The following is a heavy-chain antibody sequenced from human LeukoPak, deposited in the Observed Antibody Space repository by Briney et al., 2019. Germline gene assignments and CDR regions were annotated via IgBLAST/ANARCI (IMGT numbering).Heavy chain of an antibody. CDR3: TTDRPLDY. V-gene: IGHV3-23*01. CDR1: GFTFSSYA. CDR2: ISGTGDST. Sequence: GGSLRLSCAASGFTFSSYAMSWVRQAPGKGLEWVSTISGTGDSTYYADSVKGRFTISRDSSKNTLYLQMNSLKTEDTAVYYCTTDRPLDYWGQGTLVTVSS. J-gene: IGHJ4*02.